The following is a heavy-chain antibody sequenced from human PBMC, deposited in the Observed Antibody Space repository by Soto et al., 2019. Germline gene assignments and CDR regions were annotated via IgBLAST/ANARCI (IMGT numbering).Heavy chain of an antibody. D-gene: IGHD3-3*01. CDR3: ASLYYDFWSGYSFDP. CDR1: GFTFSSYW. V-gene: IGHV3-74*01. J-gene: IGHJ5*02. Sequence: GGSLRLSCAASGFTFSSYWMHWVRQAPGKGLVWVSRINSDGSSTSYADSVKGRFTISRDNAKNTLYLQMNSLRAEDTAVYYCASLYYDFWSGYSFDPWGQGTLVTVSS. CDR2: INSDGSST.